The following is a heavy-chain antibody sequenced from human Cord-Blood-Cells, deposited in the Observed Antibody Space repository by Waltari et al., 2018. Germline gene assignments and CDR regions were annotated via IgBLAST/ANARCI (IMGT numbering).Heavy chain of an antibody. CDR3: ARGGIEYSSSLVNPYYFDY. Sequence: QMQLVQSGAEVKKPGASVKVSCKASGYTFTGYYMHWVRQAPGQGLEWMGWSNPNSGGTNCAQKVQGRVTMTRDTSISTAYMELSRLRSDDTAVYYCARGGIEYSSSLVNPYYFDYWGQGTLVTVSS. CDR2: SNPNSGGT. D-gene: IGHD6-6*01. CDR1: GYTFTGYY. J-gene: IGHJ4*02. V-gene: IGHV1-2*02.